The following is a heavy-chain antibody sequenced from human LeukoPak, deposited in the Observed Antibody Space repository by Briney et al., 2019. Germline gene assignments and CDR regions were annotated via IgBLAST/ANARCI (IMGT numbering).Heavy chain of an antibody. V-gene: IGHV4-61*02. CDR3: ARVDLAAGTWSNWFDP. Sequence: SETLSLTCTVSGGSISSGSYYWSWIRQPAGKGLEWIGRIYTSGSTNYNLSLKSRVTISVDTSKNQFSLKLSSVTAADTAVYYCARVDLAAGTWSNWFDPWGQGTLVTVSS. CDR1: GGSISSGSYY. D-gene: IGHD6-13*01. J-gene: IGHJ5*02. CDR2: IYTSGST.